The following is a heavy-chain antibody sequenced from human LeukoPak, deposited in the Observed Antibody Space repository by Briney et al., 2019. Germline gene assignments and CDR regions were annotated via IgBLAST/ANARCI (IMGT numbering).Heavy chain of an antibody. D-gene: IGHD3-10*01. CDR2: FRGSGGST. Sequence: GGSLRLSCAASGFTFRRYPMRGSPRAPGKGLEGVSPFRGSGGSTYYADSVKGRFTISRDNSKNTLYLQMNSLRAEDTAVYYCAKARFTMVQGVRGPDWFDPWGQGTLVTVSS. J-gene: IGHJ5*02. V-gene: IGHV3-23*01. CDR3: AKARFTMVQGVRGPDWFDP. CDR1: GFTFRRYP.